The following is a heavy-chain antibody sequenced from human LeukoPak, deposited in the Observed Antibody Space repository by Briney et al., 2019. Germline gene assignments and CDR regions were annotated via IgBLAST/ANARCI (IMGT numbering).Heavy chain of an antibody. V-gene: IGHV3-11*01. Sequence: PGGSLRLSCAASGFAFSDYYMSWIRQAPGKGLEWVSYISSSGSTIYYAGSVKGRFTISRDNAKNSLYLQMNSLRAEGTAVYYCARDSSSSWSKGGFDPWGQGTLVTVSS. CDR2: ISSSGSTI. J-gene: IGHJ5*02. D-gene: IGHD6-13*01. CDR1: GFAFSDYY. CDR3: ARDSSSSWSKGGFDP.